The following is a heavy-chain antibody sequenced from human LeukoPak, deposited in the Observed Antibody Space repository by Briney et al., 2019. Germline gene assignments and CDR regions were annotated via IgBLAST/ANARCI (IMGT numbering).Heavy chain of an antibody. CDR1: GLTFSSYA. V-gene: IGHV3-64*01. D-gene: IGHD3-22*01. CDR3: ARVLRDASGYYDY. Sequence: GGSPRLSCAASGLTFSSYAMHWVRQAPGKGLEYVSAISIHGGDTYYANSVKGRFTISRDNSKNTLYLQMGSLRAEDMAVYYCARVLRDASGYYDYWGQGTLVTVSS. CDR2: ISIHGGDT. J-gene: IGHJ4*02.